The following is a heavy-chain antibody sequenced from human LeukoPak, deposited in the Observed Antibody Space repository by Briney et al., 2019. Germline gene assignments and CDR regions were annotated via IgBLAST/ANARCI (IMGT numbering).Heavy chain of an antibody. J-gene: IGHJ5*02. CDR1: GGSISSSSYY. V-gene: IGHV4-61*01. Sequence: PSETLSLTCTVSGGSISSSSYYGGWIRQPPGKGLEWIGYIYYSGSTNYNPSLKSRVTISVDTSKNQFSLKLSSVTAADTAVYYCARDRYSSSWYDPWFDPWGQGTLVTVSS. CDR2: IYYSGST. CDR3: ARDRYSSSWYDPWFDP. D-gene: IGHD6-13*01.